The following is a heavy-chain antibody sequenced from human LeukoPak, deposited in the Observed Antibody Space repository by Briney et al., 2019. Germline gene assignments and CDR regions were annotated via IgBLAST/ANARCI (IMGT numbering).Heavy chain of an antibody. Sequence: KPSETLSLTCTVSRGSISGSFWSWIRQPPGKGLEWIGYIHYTGSYKSNPSLKSRVTLSVDTSKNELSLRLTSVTAADTAVYYCARAGPCEYSGCDLWGQGTMVTVSS. J-gene: IGHJ3*01. CDR3: ARAGPCEYSGCDL. CDR1: RGSISGSF. CDR2: IHYTGSY. V-gene: IGHV4-59*01. D-gene: IGHD6-19*01.